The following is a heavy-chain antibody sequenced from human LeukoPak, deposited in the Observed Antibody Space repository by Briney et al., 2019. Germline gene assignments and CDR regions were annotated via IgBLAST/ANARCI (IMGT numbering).Heavy chain of an antibody. Sequence: PGGSLRLSCAASGVTFSSYWMHWVRQAPGKGLVWVSRINSDGSSTSYADSVKGRFTISRDNAKNTLYLQMNSLRAEDTAVYYCARDPQEYYFDYWGQGTLVTVSS. V-gene: IGHV3-74*01. CDR3: ARDPQEYYFDY. D-gene: IGHD3-10*01. CDR1: GVTFSSYW. CDR2: INSDGSST. J-gene: IGHJ4*02.